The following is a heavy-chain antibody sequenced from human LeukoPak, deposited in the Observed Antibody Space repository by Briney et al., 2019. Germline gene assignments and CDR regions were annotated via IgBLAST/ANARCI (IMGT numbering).Heavy chain of an antibody. J-gene: IGHJ4*02. CDR3: ARINYRPIIKFFDF. CDR1: GYTLTELS. V-gene: IGHV1-24*01. D-gene: IGHD4-11*01. Sequence: ASVKVSCKVSGYTLTELSMHWVRQAPGKGLEWMGGFDPEDGETIYAQKFQGRVTMTEDTSTDTAYMELSSLRSDDTAVYYCARINYRPIIKFFDFWGQGTLVTVSS. CDR2: FDPEDGET.